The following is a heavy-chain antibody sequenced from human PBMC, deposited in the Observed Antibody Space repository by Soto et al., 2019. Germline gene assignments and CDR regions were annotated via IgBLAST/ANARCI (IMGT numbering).Heavy chain of an antibody. CDR2: IYYSGNT. CDR3: ARGLDDKDYYYYYGMDV. D-gene: IGHD3-9*01. Sequence: SETLSLTCSVSGGSISSGYYYWSWIRQPPGKGLEWIGNIYYSGNTYYNPSLKSRLIISIDTSKNQISLKMRSVTAADTAVYYCARGLDDKDYYYYYGMDVWSQGTTVTVAS. V-gene: IGHV4-30-4*01. J-gene: IGHJ6*02. CDR1: GGSISSGYYY.